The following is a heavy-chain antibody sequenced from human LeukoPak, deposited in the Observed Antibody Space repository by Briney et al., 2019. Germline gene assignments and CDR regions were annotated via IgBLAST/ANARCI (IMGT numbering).Heavy chain of an antibody. J-gene: IGHJ3*02. Sequence: SETLSLTCAVYGGSFSGYYWSWIRQPPGKGLEWIGEINHSGSTNYNPSLKSRVTISVDTSKNQFSLKLSSVTAADTAVYYCAREAFDIWGQGTVVTVSS. V-gene: IGHV4-34*01. CDR3: AREAFDI. CDR1: GGSFSGYY. CDR2: INHSGST.